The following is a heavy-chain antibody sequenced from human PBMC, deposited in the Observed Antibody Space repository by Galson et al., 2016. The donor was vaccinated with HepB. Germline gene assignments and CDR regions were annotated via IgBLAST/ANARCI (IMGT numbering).Heavy chain of an antibody. D-gene: IGHD1-20*01. Sequence: TLSLTCTVSGASISSVDHYWTWIRQHPGKGLEWIGYIYYTGGTYYNLSLKSRLSMSVDTSKNQFSLKLNSVTAADTAVYYCARGGDNWIRPWFDPWGQGILVTVSS. CDR2: IYYTGGT. CDR1: GASISSVDHY. J-gene: IGHJ5*02. V-gene: IGHV4-31*03. CDR3: ARGGDNWIRPWFDP.